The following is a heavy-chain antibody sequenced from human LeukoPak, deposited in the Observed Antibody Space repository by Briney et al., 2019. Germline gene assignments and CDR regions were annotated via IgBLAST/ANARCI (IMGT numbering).Heavy chain of an antibody. J-gene: IGHJ4*02. CDR3: AKDPTYYYGSGSYSY. CDR1: GSTFSSYA. CDR2: ISGSGGST. Sequence: GGSLRLSCAASGSTFSSYAMSWVRQAPGKGLEWVSAISGSGGSTYYADSVKGRFTISRDNSKNTLYLQMTSLRAEDTAVYYCAKDPTYYYGSGSYSYWGQGTLVTVSS. V-gene: IGHV3-23*01. D-gene: IGHD3-10*01.